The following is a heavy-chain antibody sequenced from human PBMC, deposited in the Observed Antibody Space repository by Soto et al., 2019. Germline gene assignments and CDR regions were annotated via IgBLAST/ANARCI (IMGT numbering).Heavy chain of an antibody. CDR3: AKVLFGFTYGKFDY. V-gene: IGHV3-23*01. Sequence: GGSLRLSCAASGFTFYNFAMSWVRQAPGKGLEWVSGISDSGHSTYYADSARGRFTIPRDNSKNTLYLQMNSLRAEDTAVYYCAKVLFGFTYGKFDYWGQGTLVTVSS. J-gene: IGHJ4*02. CDR2: ISDSGHST. CDR1: GFTFYNFA. D-gene: IGHD5-18*01.